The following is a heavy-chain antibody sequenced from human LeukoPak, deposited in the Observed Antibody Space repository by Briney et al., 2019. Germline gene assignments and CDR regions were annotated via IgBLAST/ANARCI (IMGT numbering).Heavy chain of an antibody. Sequence: PGGSLSLSCSASGFTFSRYAMYWVRQAQGKGLEYVSAISSNGGSTYYGDSVKGRFTISRDNSNNTLYLQMSSLRAEDTAVYYCVKARGIQLWLPGDYWGQGTLVTVSS. CDR1: GFTFSRYA. V-gene: IGHV3-64D*09. CDR3: VKARGIQLWLPGDY. J-gene: IGHJ4*02. D-gene: IGHD5-18*01. CDR2: ISSNGGST.